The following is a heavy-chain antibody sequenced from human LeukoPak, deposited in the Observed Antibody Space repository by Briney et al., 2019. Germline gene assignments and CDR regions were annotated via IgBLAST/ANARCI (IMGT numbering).Heavy chain of an antibody. Sequence: PGGSLRLSCAASGFTFSSYSMNWVRQAPGKGLEWVSSISSSSSYIYYADSVKGRFTISRDNAKNSLYLQMNSLRAEDTAVYYCARDPVSPQHEYSYGYFDYWGQGTLVTVSS. J-gene: IGHJ4*02. D-gene: IGHD5-18*01. V-gene: IGHV3-21*01. CDR2: ISSSSSYI. CDR1: GFTFSSYS. CDR3: ARDPVSPQHEYSYGYFDY.